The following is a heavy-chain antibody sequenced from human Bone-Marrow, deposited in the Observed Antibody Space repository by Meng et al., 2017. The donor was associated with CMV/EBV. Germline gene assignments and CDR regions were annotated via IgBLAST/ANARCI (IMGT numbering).Heavy chain of an antibody. CDR1: GYTFTSYY. V-gene: IGHV1-46*01. D-gene: IGHD6-19*01. CDR2: INPSGGST. J-gene: IGHJ4*02. Sequence: VQLWQSGAEGRKPGASWKVSCKASGYTFTSYYMHWVRQAPGQGLEWMGIINPSGGSTSYAQKFQGRVTMTRDTSTSTVYMELSSLRSEDTAVYYCARVGSSGWYEYWGQGTLVTVSS. CDR3: ARVGSSGWYEY.